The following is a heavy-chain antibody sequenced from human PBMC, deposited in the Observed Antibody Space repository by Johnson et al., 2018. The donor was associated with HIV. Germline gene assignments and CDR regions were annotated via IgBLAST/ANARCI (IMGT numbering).Heavy chain of an antibody. Sequence: QVQLLESGGGVVQPGRSLRLSCAASGFTFSSYAMHWVRQAPGKGLEWVAVIWYDGSNNYYADSVKGRFTISKDNSKNTLYLQMNSLRAEDTAVYYCARERFSDMLTGYHAFDVCGQGTMVTVSS. CDR3: ARERFSDMLTGYHAFDV. CDR2: IWYDGSNN. V-gene: IGHV3-30*04. CDR1: GFTFSSYA. D-gene: IGHD3-9*01. J-gene: IGHJ3*01.